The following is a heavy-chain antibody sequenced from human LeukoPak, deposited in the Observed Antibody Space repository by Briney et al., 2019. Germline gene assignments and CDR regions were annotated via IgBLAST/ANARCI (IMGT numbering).Heavy chain of an antibody. CDR3: AREDYDSSGYGSFGY. V-gene: IGHV1-69*06. CDR2: IIPIFGTA. CDR1: GYTFTKYD. Sequence: SVKVSCKASGYTFTKYDINWVRQAPGQGLEWMGGIIPIFGTANYAQKFQGRVTITADKSTSTAYMELSSLRSEDTAVYYCAREDYDSSGYGSFGYWGKGTTVTVSS. D-gene: IGHD3-22*01. J-gene: IGHJ6*04.